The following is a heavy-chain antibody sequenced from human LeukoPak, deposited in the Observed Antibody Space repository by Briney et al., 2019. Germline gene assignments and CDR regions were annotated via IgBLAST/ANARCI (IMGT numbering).Heavy chain of an antibody. CDR3: ARVGGNYPIN. CDR1: GYTFTSNY. D-gene: IGHD1-26*01. Sequence: ASVKVSCKASGYTFTSNYMLWVRQAPGQGLEWMGIINPSGGSTSYAQKFQGRVTMTRDTSTSTVYMELSSLSPEDTAVYYCARVGGNYPINWGQGSLVTVSA. CDR2: INPSGGST. V-gene: IGHV1-46*01. J-gene: IGHJ4*02.